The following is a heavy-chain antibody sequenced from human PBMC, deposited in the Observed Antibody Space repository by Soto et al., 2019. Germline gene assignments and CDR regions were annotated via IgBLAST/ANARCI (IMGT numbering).Heavy chain of an antibody. CDR1: GYSFTSYD. Sequence: GASVKVSCKASGYSFTSYDINWVRQATGQGLEWMGWMNPHSGNTGDAQKFQGRITMTRNTSISTAYMELSRLRSDDTAVYYCARDWVYTAIQGYYYYYYGMDVWGQGTTVTVSS. CDR2: MNPHSGNT. J-gene: IGHJ6*02. D-gene: IGHD5-18*01. V-gene: IGHV1-8*01. CDR3: ARDWVYTAIQGYYYYYYGMDV.